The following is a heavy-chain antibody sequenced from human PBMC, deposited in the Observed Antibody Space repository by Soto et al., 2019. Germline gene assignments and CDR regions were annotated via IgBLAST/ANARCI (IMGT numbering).Heavy chain of an antibody. V-gene: IGHV4-61*01. CDR2: IYYSGST. D-gene: IGHD6-19*01. CDR3: AREVWEQWLVPPTDYYGMDV. CDR1: GGSFSSGSYY. J-gene: IGHJ6*02. Sequence: SETLSLTCTVSGGSFSSGSYYWSWIRQPPGKGLEWIGYIYYSGSTNYNPSLKSRVTISVDTSKNQFSLKLSSVTAADTAVYYCAREVWEQWLVPPTDYYGMDVWGQGTTVTVSS.